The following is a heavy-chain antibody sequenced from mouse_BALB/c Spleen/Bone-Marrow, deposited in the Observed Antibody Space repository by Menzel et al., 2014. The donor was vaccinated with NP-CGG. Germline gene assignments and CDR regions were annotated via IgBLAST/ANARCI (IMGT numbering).Heavy chain of an antibody. CDR2: ISNGGNYT. CDR3: SRNSNYSLDF. CDR1: GFTFSDYA. Sequence: EVKLVESGGALVKPGGSLKLSCAASGFTFSDYAMSWVRQSPEKRLEWVAEISNGGNYTYYPDTVTGRFTISRDNAKNTLYLEMSSLRSEDTAMYYCSRNSNYSLDFWGQGTTLTVSS. J-gene: IGHJ2*01. V-gene: IGHV5-9-4*01. D-gene: IGHD2-5*01.